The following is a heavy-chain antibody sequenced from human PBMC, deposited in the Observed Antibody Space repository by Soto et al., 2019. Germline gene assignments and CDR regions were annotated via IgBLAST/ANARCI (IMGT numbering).Heavy chain of an antibody. V-gene: IGHV3-7*03. CDR3: ARDRSLNLPVRGVLTGSGMDV. J-gene: IGHJ6*02. CDR1: GFTFSSYW. D-gene: IGHD3-10*01. Sequence: PGGSLRLSCAASGFTFSSYWMSWVRQAPGKGLEWVANIKQDGSEKYYVDSVKGRFTISRDNAKNSLYLQMNSLRAEDTAVYYCARDRSLNLPVRGVLTGSGMDVCGQGTTVTVSS. CDR2: IKQDGSEK.